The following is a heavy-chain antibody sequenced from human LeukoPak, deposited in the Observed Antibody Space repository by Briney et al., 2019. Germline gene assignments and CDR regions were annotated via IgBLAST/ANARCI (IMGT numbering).Heavy chain of an antibody. D-gene: IGHD3-10*01. J-gene: IGHJ6*03. V-gene: IGHV4-61*02. CDR1: GGSISSGSYY. CDR2: IYTSGST. CDR3: ARDRRHHYYGPYSMDA. Sequence: PSQTLSLTCTVSGGSISSGSYYWSWIRQPAGKGLEWIGRIYTSGSTNYNPSLNRRVTISVDTSKNQFSLTLSSVPAAHTAVYYCARDRRHHYYGPYSMDAWGKGTTVTISS.